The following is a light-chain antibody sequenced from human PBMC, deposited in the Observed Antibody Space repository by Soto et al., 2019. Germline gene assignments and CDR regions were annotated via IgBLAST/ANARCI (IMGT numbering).Light chain of an antibody. J-gene: IGKJ4*01. Sequence: DIVMTQSPDSLAVSLGERATINCNSSQSVLYSSNNKNYLAWYQQKPGQPPKLLIYWASTRESGVPDRFSGSGSGTDFTLTISSLQAEDVAVYYCQQYYITPLAFGGGTKVEIK. V-gene: IGKV4-1*01. CDR2: WAS. CDR1: QSVLYSSNNKNY. CDR3: QQYYITPLA.